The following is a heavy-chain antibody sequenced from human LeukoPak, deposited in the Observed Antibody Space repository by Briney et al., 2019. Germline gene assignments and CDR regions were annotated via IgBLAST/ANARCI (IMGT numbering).Heavy chain of an antibody. CDR2: IKQDGTVQ. V-gene: IGHV3-7*01. CDR3: ARASSRGGYCKSTSCSYFFDS. CDR1: GITFSYYW. J-gene: IGHJ4*02. Sequence: GGSLRLSCAASGITFSYYWMSWVRQAPGTGLEWVANIKQDGTVQYYLDSVRGRFTISRDNGKNSLYLQMNKLRADDTAVYYCARASSRGGYCKSTSCSYFFDSWGQGTPVTVSS. D-gene: IGHD2-2*01.